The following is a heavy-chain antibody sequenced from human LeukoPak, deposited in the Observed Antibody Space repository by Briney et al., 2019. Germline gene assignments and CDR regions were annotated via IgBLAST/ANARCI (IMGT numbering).Heavy chain of an antibody. V-gene: IGHV4-30-4*01. CDR2: IYHSGST. Sequence: PSETLSLTCTVSGGSISSGDYYWSWIRQPPGKGLEWIGSIYHSGSTYYNPSLKSRVTISVDTSKNQFSLKLSSVTAADTAVYYCAGRPDASGSYSLDHWGQGTLVTVSS. D-gene: IGHD3-10*01. CDR1: GGSISSGDYY. J-gene: IGHJ4*02. CDR3: AGRPDASGSYSLDH.